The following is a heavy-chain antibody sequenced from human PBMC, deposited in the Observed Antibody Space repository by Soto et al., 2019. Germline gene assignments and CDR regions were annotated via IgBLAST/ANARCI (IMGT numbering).Heavy chain of an antibody. D-gene: IGHD1-7*01. Sequence: SVKVSCKASGGTFSSYAISWVRQAPGQGLEWMGGIIPIFGTANYAQKFQGRVTITADESTSTAYMELSSLRSEDTAVYYCARETGTTVYFDYWGQGTLVTVSS. CDR2: IIPIFGTA. CDR1: GGTFSSYA. J-gene: IGHJ4*02. V-gene: IGHV1-69*13. CDR3: ARETGTTVYFDY.